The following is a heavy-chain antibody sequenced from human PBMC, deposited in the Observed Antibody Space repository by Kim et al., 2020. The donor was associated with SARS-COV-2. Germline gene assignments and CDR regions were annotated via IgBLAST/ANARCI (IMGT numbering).Heavy chain of an antibody. V-gene: IGHV4-61*01. D-gene: IGHD3-9*01. CDR2: IYYSGST. Sequence: SETLSLTCTVSGGSVSSGSYYWSWIRQPPGKGLEWIGYIYYSGSTNYNPSLKSRVTISVDTSKNQFSLKLSSVTAADTAVYYWARDVRYVYWLFGGDAFDIWERGTMVAAS. CDR3: ARDVRYVYWLFGGDAFDI. J-gene: IGHJ3*02. CDR1: GGSVSSGSYY.